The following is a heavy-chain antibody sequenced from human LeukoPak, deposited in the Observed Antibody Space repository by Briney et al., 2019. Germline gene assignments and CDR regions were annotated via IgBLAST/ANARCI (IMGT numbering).Heavy chain of an antibody. CDR1: GYTFTGYY. D-gene: IGHD6-19*01. V-gene: IGHV1-2*02. J-gene: IGHJ6*03. Sequence: ASVKVSCKASGYTFTGYYMHWVRQAPGQGLEWMGWINPNSGGTNYAQKFQGRVTMTRDTSISTAYMELSRLRSDDTAVYYCARGRWGIIAVAGTRDVPDYYYYMDVWGKGTTVTVSS. CDR2: INPNSGGT. CDR3: ARGRWGIIAVAGTRDVPDYYYYMDV.